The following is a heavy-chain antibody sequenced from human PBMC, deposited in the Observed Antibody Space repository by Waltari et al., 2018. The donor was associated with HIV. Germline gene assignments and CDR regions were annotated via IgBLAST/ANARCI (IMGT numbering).Heavy chain of an antibody. D-gene: IGHD6-13*01. Sequence: QVHLQEPGPGLVKPSQTLSLTCTVSGGSISSGDYSWRLIRQPPGKGLEWIGYIYYSGSTYYNPSLKSRVTISVDTSKNQFSLKLSSVTAADTAVYFCARDPRIAAADPYWYFDLWGRGTLVTVSS. CDR3: ARDPRIAAADPYWYFDL. CDR2: IYYSGST. V-gene: IGHV4-30-4*01. CDR1: GGSISSGDYS. J-gene: IGHJ2*01.